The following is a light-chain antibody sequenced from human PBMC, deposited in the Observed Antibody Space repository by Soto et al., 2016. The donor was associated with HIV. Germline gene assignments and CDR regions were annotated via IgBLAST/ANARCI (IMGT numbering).Light chain of an antibody. J-gene: IGKJ4*01. CDR2: AAS. Sequence: DIQMTQSPSSLSASVGDRVTITCRASQSISNYLNWYQQKPGKAPKLLIYAASSLQSGVPSRFSGSGSGTDFTLTISSLQPEDFATYYCQQSYSTPRTFGGGTKVGIK. CDR3: QQSYSTPRT. CDR1: QSISNY. V-gene: IGKV1-39*01.